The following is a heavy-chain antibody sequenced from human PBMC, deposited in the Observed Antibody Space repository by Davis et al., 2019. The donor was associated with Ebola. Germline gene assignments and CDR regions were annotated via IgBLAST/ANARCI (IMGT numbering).Heavy chain of an antibody. D-gene: IGHD3-16*02. CDR1: GGTFSSYT. CDR3: ARTFYDYVWGSYRKGTFDY. Sequence: SVKVSCKASGGTFSSYTISWVRQAPGQGLEWMGRIIPILGIANYAQKFQGRVTITADESTSTAYMELSSLRSEDTAVYYCARTFYDYVWGSYRKGTFDYWGQGTLVTVSS. J-gene: IGHJ4*02. CDR2: IIPILGIA. V-gene: IGHV1-69*02.